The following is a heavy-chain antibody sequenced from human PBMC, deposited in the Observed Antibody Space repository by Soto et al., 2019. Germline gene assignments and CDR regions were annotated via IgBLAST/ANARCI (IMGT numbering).Heavy chain of an antibody. CDR1: GGSISSFY. CDR2: IYYSGST. J-gene: IGHJ4*02. CDR3: ARTLYSYGPRFDY. V-gene: IGHV4-59*01. Sequence: SETLSLTCTVSGGSISSFYWSWIRQPPGKGLEWIGYIYYSGSTNYNPSLKSRVTISVDTSKNQFSLKLSSVTAADTAVYYCARTLYSYGPRFDYWGQGTLVTVSS. D-gene: IGHD5-18*01.